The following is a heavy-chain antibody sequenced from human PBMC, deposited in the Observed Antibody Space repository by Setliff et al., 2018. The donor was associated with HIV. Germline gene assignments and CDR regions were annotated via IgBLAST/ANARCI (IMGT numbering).Heavy chain of an antibody. CDR1: GYTFTGYY. V-gene: IGHV1-2*02. CDR2: IHTNSGGT. D-gene: IGHD3-10*01. Sequence: ASVKVSCKASGYTFTGYYIHWVRQAPGQGLEWMGWIHTNSGGTNYAQKFQGRVVMTRDTYISTAYMELSRLRSDDTAVYYCARGPYDSGTNWFDPWGQGTLVTVSS. CDR3: ARGPYDSGTNWFDP. J-gene: IGHJ5*02.